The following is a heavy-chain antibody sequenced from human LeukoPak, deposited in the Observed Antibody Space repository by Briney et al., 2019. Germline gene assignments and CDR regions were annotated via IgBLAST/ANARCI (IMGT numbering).Heavy chain of an antibody. D-gene: IGHD3-22*01. CDR1: GYTLTELS. CDR2: FDPEDGET. Sequence: ASVKVSCKVSGYTLTELSMHWVRQAPGKGLGWMGGFDPEDGETIYAQKFQGRVTMTEDTSTDTAYMELSSLRSEDTAVYYCATQADYYDSSGPALDAFDIWGQGTMVTVSS. V-gene: IGHV1-24*01. J-gene: IGHJ3*02. CDR3: ATQADYYDSSGPALDAFDI.